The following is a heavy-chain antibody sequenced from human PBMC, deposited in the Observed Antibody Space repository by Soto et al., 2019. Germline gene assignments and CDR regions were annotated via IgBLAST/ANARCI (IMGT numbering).Heavy chain of an antibody. J-gene: IGHJ4*02. Sequence: EVQLLESGGGLVQPGGSLRLSCAASGFTFRNYAMSWVRRAPGKGLEWVSAISVSGDSTYYADSVKGRFTISRDISKNTLYLQMNSLRAEDTAVYYCAKDPRSGYLFDYWGQGTLVTVSS. CDR1: GFTFRNYA. D-gene: IGHD3-3*01. CDR3: AKDPRSGYLFDY. CDR2: ISVSGDST. V-gene: IGHV3-23*01.